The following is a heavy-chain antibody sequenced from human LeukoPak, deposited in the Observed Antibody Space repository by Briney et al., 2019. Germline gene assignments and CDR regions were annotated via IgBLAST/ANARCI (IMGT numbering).Heavy chain of an antibody. J-gene: IGHJ3*02. V-gene: IGHV4-59*08. CDR1: GGSISSYY. Sequence: SETLSLTCTVSGGSISSYYWSWIRQPPGKGLEWIGYIYYSGSTNYNPSLKSRVTISVDTSKNQFSLKLSSVTAADTAVYYCAGSVTTLAFDIWGQGTMVTVSS. D-gene: IGHD4-11*01. CDR3: AGSVTTLAFDI. CDR2: IYYSGST.